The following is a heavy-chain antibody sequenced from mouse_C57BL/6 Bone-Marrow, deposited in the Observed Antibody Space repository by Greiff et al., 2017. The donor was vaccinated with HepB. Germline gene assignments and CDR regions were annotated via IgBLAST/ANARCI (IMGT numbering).Heavy chain of an antibody. J-gene: IGHJ3*01. D-gene: IGHD1-1*01. CDR3: ARWYYGSSYVWFAY. V-gene: IGHV1-59*01. CDR2: IDPSDSYT. CDR1: GYTFTSYW. Sequence: VQLQQSGAELVRPGTSVKLSCKASGYTFTSYWMHWVKQRPGQGLEWIGVIDPSDSYTNYNQKFKGKATLTVDTSSSTAYMQLSSLTSEDSAVYYCARWYYGSSYVWFAYWGQGTLVTVSA.